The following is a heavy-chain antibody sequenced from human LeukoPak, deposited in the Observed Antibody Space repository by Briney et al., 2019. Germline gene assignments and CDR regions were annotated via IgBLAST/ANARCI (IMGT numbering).Heavy chain of an antibody. Sequence: GGSLRLSCAASGFTFSTYGMHWDRQAPGKGLEWVAVITNDGNYEKYADAVRGRFTISRDNSKNTLYLQMNSLSAEDTAVYYCARDSITGDNSLDFWGRGTLVTVSS. CDR3: ARDSITGDNSLDF. D-gene: IGHD7-27*01. V-gene: IGHV3-33*05. CDR1: GFTFSTYG. J-gene: IGHJ4*02. CDR2: ITNDGNYE.